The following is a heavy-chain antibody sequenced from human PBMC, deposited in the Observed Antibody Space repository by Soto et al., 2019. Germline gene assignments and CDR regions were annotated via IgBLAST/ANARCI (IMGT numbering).Heavy chain of an antibody. V-gene: IGHV6-1*01. CDR1: GDSSASNSAA. Sequence: SQTLSLTCAISGDSSASNSAAWNWNKQTPSRGLEWLGRTYYRSKWYNDYAVSVKSRIIINPDTSKNQFSLQLNSVTPEDTAVYYCARGGSGWRWFDYWGQGTLVTVSS. CDR3: ARGGSGWRWFDY. CDR2: TYYRSKWYN. J-gene: IGHJ4*02. D-gene: IGHD6-19*01.